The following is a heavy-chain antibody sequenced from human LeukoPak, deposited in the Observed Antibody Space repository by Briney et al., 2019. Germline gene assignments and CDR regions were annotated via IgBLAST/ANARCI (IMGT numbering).Heavy chain of an antibody. D-gene: IGHD3-22*01. Sequence: SETLSLTCAVYGGSFSGYYWSWIRQPPGKGMEWVGEINHSGSTNYSPSLKSRVTISVDTSKNQFSLKLSSVTAADTAVYYCARAGDSSGYCDSWGQGTLVTVSS. V-gene: IGHV4-34*01. CDR3: ARAGDSSGYCDS. CDR1: GGSFSGYY. CDR2: INHSGST. J-gene: IGHJ4*02.